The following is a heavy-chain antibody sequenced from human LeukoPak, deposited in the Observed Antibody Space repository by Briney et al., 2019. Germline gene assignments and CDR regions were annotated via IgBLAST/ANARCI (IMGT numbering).Heavy chain of an antibody. CDR3: AEGKTYYYGSGAPLYGMDV. J-gene: IGHJ6*02. CDR2: IIPILGIA. D-gene: IGHD3-10*01. V-gene: IGHV1-69*04. CDR1: GGTFSSYA. Sequence: EASVKASCKASGGTFSSYAISWVRQAPGQGLEWMGRIIPILGIANYAQKFQGRVTITADKSTSTAYMELSSLRSEDTAVYYCAEGKTYYYGSGAPLYGMDVWGQGTTVTVSS.